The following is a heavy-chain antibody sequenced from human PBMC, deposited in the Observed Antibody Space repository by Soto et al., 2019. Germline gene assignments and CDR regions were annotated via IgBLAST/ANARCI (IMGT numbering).Heavy chain of an antibody. J-gene: IGHJ6*02. CDR2: IIPIFGTA. CDR3: ASRIAARRRYYGMDV. D-gene: IGHD6-6*01. V-gene: IGHV1-69*13. CDR1: GGTFSSDG. Sequence: ASVKVSCKASGGTFSSDGISWVRQAPGQGFEWMGGIIPIFGTANYAQKFQHRVTVSADESTSTAYMELSSLRSEDTAIYYCASRIAARRRYYGMDVWGQGTTVTVSS.